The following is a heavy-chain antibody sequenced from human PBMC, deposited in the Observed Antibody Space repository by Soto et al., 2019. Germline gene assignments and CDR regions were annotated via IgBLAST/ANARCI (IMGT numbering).Heavy chain of an antibody. V-gene: IGHV3-33*01. CDR1: GFTFSSYG. CDR2: IWYDGSNK. D-gene: IGHD3-16*01. Sequence: PGGSLRLSCAASGFTFSSYGMHWVRQAPGKGLEWVAVIWYDGSNKYYADSVKGRFTISRDNSKNTLYLQMNSLRAEDTAVYYCAREGLRELGYFDLWGRGTLVTAPQ. CDR3: AREGLRELGYFDL. J-gene: IGHJ2*01.